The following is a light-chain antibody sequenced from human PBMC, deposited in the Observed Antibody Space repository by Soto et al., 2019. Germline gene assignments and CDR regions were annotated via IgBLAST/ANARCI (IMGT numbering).Light chain of an antibody. V-gene: IGLV1-40*01. CDR2: GNS. J-gene: IGLJ3*02. CDR3: QSYDSSLSGWV. Sequence: QSVLTQPPSVSGAPGQRVTISCAGSSSSIGAGYDVHWYQQLPGTAPRLLIYGNSNRPSGVPDRFSGSKSGTSASLAITGLQAEDEADYYSQSYDSSLSGWVFGGGTKVTVL. CDR1: SSSIGAGYD.